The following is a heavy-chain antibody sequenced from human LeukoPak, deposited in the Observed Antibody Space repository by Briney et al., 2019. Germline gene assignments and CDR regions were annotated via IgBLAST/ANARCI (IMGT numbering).Heavy chain of an antibody. J-gene: IGHJ6*03. D-gene: IGHD3-10*01. V-gene: IGHV4-34*01. CDR3: ARRFTNYYYYYMDV. CDR2: INHSGST. CDR1: GGSLSGYH. Sequence: SETLSLTCAVYGGSLSGYHWSWIRQPPGKGLEWIGEINHSGSTNYNPSLKSRVTISVDTSKNQFSLKLSSVTAADTAVYNCARRFTNYYYYYMDVWGKGTTVTVSS.